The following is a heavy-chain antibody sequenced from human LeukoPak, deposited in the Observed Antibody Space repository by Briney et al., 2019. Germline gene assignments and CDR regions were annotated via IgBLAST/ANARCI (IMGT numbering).Heavy chain of an antibody. Sequence: ASVKVSCKASGGTFSSYAISWVRQAPGQGLEWMGWISGYNGNTNYAQKLQDRFTMTTDTSTSTVYMELRSLRSDDTAVYYCARGSASRGYSYGLPFDYWGQGTLVTVSS. V-gene: IGHV1-18*01. D-gene: IGHD5-18*01. CDR3: ARGSASRGYSYGLPFDY. CDR2: ISGYNGNT. CDR1: GGTFSSYA. J-gene: IGHJ4*02.